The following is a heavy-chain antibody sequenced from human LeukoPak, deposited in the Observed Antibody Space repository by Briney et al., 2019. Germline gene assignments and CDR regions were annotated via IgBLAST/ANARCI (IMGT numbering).Heavy chain of an antibody. CDR1: GFTFANYA. CDR3: AKDRGIAVAGSFDY. J-gene: IGHJ4*02. CDR2: ISGSGSNT. V-gene: IGHV3-23*01. D-gene: IGHD6-19*01. Sequence: GGSLRLSCAASGFTFANYAMTWVRQAPGKGLDWVSLISGSGSNTYYTDSVQGRFTISRDNSRNTLYLQMSSLRAEDTAVYYCAKDRGIAVAGSFDYWGQGTLVTVSS.